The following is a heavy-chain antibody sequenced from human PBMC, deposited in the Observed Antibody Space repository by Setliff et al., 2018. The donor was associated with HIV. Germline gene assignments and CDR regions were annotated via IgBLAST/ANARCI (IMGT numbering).Heavy chain of an antibody. J-gene: IGHJ3*02. Sequence: SETLSLTCTVSGGSISSGNYYWSWIRQLAGKGLEWIGRAYISGRIKYNPSLKSRVTISVDTSKNHFSLKLTSVTAADTAVYYCARQGIVGVARAFDIWGQGTKVTVSS. D-gene: IGHD1-26*01. CDR1: GGSISSGNYY. CDR3: ARQGIVGVARAFDI. CDR2: AYISGRI. V-gene: IGHV4-61*02.